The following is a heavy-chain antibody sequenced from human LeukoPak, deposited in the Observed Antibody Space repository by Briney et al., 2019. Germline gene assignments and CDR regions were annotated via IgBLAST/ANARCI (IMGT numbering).Heavy chain of an antibody. CDR3: AKDTHYYDSSRRY. CDR1: GFTSSSYS. CDR2: ISGSGGST. Sequence: PGGSLRLSCAASGFTSSSYSMSWVRQAPGKGLEWVSAISGSGGSTYYADSVKGRFTISRDNSKNTLYLQMNSLRAEDTAVYYCAKDTHYYDSSRRYGGQGTLVTVSS. V-gene: IGHV3-23*01. D-gene: IGHD3-22*01. J-gene: IGHJ4*02.